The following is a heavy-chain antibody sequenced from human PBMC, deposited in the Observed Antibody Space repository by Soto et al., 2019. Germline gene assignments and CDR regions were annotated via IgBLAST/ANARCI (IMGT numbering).Heavy chain of an antibody. Sequence: TSETLSLTCTVSGGSISSGGYYWSWIRQHPGKGLEWIGYIYYSGSTYYNPSLKSRVTISVDTSKNQFSLKLSSVTAADTAVYYCARADIVVVPAAMHLYYYGMDVWGQGTTVTVSS. CDR2: IYYSGST. CDR3: ARADIVVVPAAMHLYYYGMDV. CDR1: GGSISSGGYY. J-gene: IGHJ6*02. D-gene: IGHD2-2*01. V-gene: IGHV4-31*03.